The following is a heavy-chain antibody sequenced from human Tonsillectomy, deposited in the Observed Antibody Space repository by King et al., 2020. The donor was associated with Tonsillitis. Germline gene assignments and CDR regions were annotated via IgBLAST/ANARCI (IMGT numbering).Heavy chain of an antibody. D-gene: IGHD2-2*02. Sequence: VQLQESGPGLVKPSQTLSLTCTVSGGSISSGGYYWSWIREHPGKGLEWIGYIYYSGSTYYNPSLKSRVTISVDTSKNQFSLKLSSVTAADTAVYYCARGEVVPAAIGFDYWGQGTLVTVSS. V-gene: IGHV4-31*03. CDR1: GGSISSGGYY. CDR3: ARGEVVPAAIGFDY. CDR2: IYYSGST. J-gene: IGHJ4*02.